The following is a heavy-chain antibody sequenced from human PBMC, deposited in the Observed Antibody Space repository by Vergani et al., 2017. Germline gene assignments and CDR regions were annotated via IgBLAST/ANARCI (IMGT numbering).Heavy chain of an antibody. CDR2: ISSNSSYI. J-gene: IGHJ6*02. CDR1: GFTFSSYS. CDR3: ARDRYYLGSRSYPYFYYYGLDV. Sequence: EVQLVESGGGLVKRGGSLRLSCAASGFTFSSYSMNWVRQAPGKGLEWVSSISSNSSYIHYSDSLKGRFTISRDNAKSSLYLQMNSLRAEDTCVYYCARDRYYLGSRSYPYFYYYGLDVWGQGTAVTVSS. V-gene: IGHV3-21*01. D-gene: IGHD3-10*01.